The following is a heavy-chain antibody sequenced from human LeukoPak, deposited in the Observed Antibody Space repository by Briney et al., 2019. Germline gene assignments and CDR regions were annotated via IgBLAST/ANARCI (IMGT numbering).Heavy chain of an antibody. CDR2: ISSSGSTI. D-gene: IGHD1-14*01. J-gene: IGHJ4*02. CDR3: VKDNHDYGDY. V-gene: IGHV3-48*03. CDR1: GFTFSSYE. Sequence: GGSLRLSCAASGFTFSSYEMNWVRQAPGRGLEWVSYISSSGSTIYYADSVKGRFTISRDNSKNTLYLQMNSLRAEDTAVYFCVKDNHDYGDYWGQGTLVTVSS.